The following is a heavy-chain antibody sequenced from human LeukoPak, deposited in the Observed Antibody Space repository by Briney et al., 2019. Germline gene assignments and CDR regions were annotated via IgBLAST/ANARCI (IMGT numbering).Heavy chain of an antibody. J-gene: IGHJ4*02. CDR1: GFTFSSYE. CDR2: ISTSGSTI. Sequence: PGGSLRLSCAASGFTFSSYEMNWVRQAPRKGLDWVSYISTSGSTIYYADSVKGRFTISRDNSKNTFHLQMNSLRAEDTAVYYCARRAGHYSHPYDYWGQGTLVTVSS. CDR3: ARRAGHYSHPYDY. D-gene: IGHD3-22*01. V-gene: IGHV3-48*03.